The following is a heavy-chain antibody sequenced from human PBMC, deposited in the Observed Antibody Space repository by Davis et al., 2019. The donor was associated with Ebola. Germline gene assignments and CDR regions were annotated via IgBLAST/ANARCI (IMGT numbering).Heavy chain of an antibody. J-gene: IGHJ4*02. CDR1: GGSISRSTYY. CDR3: ARLVGVATE. CDR2: IYYTGTT. Sequence: MPSETLSLTCTVSGGSISRSTYYWGWIRQPPGKGLQWIGSIYYTGTTYYYPSLKSRLTISIDASNNQFSLRLTSVTASDTAVYYCARLVGVATEWGQGTLVTVS. D-gene: IGHD5-12*01. V-gene: IGHV4-39*01.